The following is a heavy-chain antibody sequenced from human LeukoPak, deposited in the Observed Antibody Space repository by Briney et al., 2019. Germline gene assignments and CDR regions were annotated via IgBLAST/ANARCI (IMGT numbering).Heavy chain of an antibody. J-gene: IGHJ5*02. D-gene: IGHD3-22*01. V-gene: IGHV3-23*01. CDR1: GFTFSSYA. CDR3: AIVRYYNSSGYHDH. Sequence: GGSLRLSCAASGFTFSSYAMSWVRQAPGKGLEWVSTISTSGGSTYYADSVKGRFTISRDNSKNTLYLQVNSLRAEDTAVYYCAIVRYYNSSGYHDHWGQGTLVTVSS. CDR2: ISTSGGST.